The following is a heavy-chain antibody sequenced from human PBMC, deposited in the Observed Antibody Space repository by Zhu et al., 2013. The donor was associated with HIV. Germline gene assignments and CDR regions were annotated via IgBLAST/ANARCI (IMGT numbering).Heavy chain of an antibody. CDR1: GGSVSSYY. D-gene: IGHD3-22*01. V-gene: IGHV4-59*02. J-gene: IGHJ5*02. CDR3: ARSYLASSGYDRLTNWFDP. Sequence: QVQLQESGPGLVKPSETLPLTCSVSGGSVSSYYWSWIRQPPGKGLEWIGYIYFTGSTNYNPSLKSRVTILVDTSKNQFSLMLKSVTAADTAVYYCARSYLASSGYDRLTNWFDPWGQGTLVTVSS. CDR2: IYFTGST.